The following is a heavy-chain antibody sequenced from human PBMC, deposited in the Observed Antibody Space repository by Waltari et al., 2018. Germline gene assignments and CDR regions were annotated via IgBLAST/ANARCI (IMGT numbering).Heavy chain of an antibody. J-gene: IGHJ6*03. CDR1: GGSFSEYY. V-gene: IGHV4-34*02. Sequence: QVQLQQWGAGLLKPSETLSLTCAVYGGSFSEYYWTWIRQPPGKGLEWIGEINHSGSTNYNPSPPSGVTISVDTSKNQFSLQLTSVTAADTAVYYCATLGPYYYYYMDVWGKGTTVTVSS. D-gene: IGHD3-16*01. CDR2: INHSGST. CDR3: ATLGPYYYYYMDV.